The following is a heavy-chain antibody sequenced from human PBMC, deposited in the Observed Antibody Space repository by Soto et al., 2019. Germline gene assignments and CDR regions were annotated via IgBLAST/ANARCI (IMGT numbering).Heavy chain of an antibody. D-gene: IGHD3-3*01. CDR1: GFTFSSYW. V-gene: IGHV3-7*01. J-gene: IGHJ6*03. Sequence: GGSLRLSCAASGFTFSSYWMSWVRQAPGKGLEWVANIKQDGSEKYYVDSVKGRFTISRDNAKNSLYLQMNSLRAEDTAVYYCARVRSPFGVVIDHYYYYMDVWGKGTTVTVSS. CDR3: ARVRSPFGVVIDHYYYYMDV. CDR2: IKQDGSEK.